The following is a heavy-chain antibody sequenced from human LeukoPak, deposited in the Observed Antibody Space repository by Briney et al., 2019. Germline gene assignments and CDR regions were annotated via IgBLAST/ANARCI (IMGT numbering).Heavy chain of an antibody. CDR1: GFTFSSYA. J-gene: IGHJ4*02. CDR3: AKPRSFLEWLLYDFDY. CDR2: ISGSGGST. D-gene: IGHD3-3*01. Sequence: PGGSLRLSCAASGFTFSSYAMSWVRQAPGKGLEWVSAISGSGGSTYYADSVKGRFTISRDNSKNTLYLQMNSLRAEDTAVYYCAKPRSFLEWLLYDFDYWGQGTLVTVSS. V-gene: IGHV3-23*01.